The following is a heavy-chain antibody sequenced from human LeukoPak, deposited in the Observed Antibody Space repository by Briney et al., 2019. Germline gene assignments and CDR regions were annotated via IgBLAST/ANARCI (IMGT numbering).Heavy chain of an antibody. Sequence: NSGGSLRLSCAASGFSFSSYSMNWVRQAPGKGLEWVSSISSSSSYIYYADSVKGRFTISRDNAKNSLHLQMNSLRAEDTAVYYCARAPRYCSSTSCYDYNWFDPWGQGTLVTVSS. CDR1: GFSFSSYS. CDR3: ARAPRYCSSTSCYDYNWFDP. D-gene: IGHD2-2*01. CDR2: ISSSSSYI. V-gene: IGHV3-21*01. J-gene: IGHJ5*02.